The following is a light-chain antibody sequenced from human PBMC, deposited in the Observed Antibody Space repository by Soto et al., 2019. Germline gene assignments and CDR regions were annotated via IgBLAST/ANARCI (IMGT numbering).Light chain of an antibody. CDR1: KSGDKY. J-gene: IGLJ2*01. V-gene: IGLV3-1*01. CDR2: QDS. CDR3: QAWDSSTAGV. Sequence: SYELTQPPSVSVSPGQTASITCSGDKSGDKYACWYQQKPGQSPVLVIYQDSKRPSGIPERFSGSNSGNTATLTISGTQAMDEADYCCQAWDSSTAGVFGGGTKVTVL.